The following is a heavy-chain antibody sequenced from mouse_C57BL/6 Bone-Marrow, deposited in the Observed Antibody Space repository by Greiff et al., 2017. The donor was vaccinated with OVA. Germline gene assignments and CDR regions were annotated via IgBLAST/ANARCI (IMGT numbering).Heavy chain of an antibody. J-gene: IGHJ4*01. D-gene: IGHD3-2*02. Sequence: VQLQQPGAELVKPGASVKLSCKASGYTFTSYWMHWVKQRPGQGLEWIGMIHPNSGSTNYNEKFKSKATLTVDKSSSTAYMQLSSLTSEDSAVYYCARRGATAQAYYYAMDYWGQGTSVTVSS. CDR2: IHPNSGST. CDR3: ARRGATAQAYYYAMDY. V-gene: IGHV1-64*01. CDR1: GYTFTSYW.